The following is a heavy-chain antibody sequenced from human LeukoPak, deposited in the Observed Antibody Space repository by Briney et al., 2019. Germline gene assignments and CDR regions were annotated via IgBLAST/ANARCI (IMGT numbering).Heavy chain of an antibody. J-gene: IGHJ3*02. D-gene: IGHD6-6*01. CDR1: GGSISSSGYY. Sequence: SETLSLTCTVSGGSISSSGYYWSWIRQPPGKGLEWIGEINHSGSTNYNPSLKSRVTISVGTSNNQFSLKLSSVTAADTAVYYCARLRVGRWLANYSSSRSGGAFDIWGQGTMVTVSS. V-gene: IGHV4-39*07. CDR2: INHSGST. CDR3: ARLRVGRWLANYSSSRSGGAFDI.